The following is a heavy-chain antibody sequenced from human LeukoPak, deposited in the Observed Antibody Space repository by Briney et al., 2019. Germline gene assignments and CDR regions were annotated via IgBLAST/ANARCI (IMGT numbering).Heavy chain of an antibody. V-gene: IGHV1-46*01. D-gene: IGHD1-26*01. CDR3: ARDYSGEWEQLTGWWFDP. CDR2: INPSGDVR. CDR1: GYTFGTHW. Sequence: ASVKVSCKASGYTFGTHWMHWVRQAPGQGLEWMGIINPSGDVRSYAQKFKGRVTVTRDMSTRTVYMELSDLRPEDTAVYYCARDYSGEWEQLTGWWFDPWGQGTLVVVSS. J-gene: IGHJ5*02.